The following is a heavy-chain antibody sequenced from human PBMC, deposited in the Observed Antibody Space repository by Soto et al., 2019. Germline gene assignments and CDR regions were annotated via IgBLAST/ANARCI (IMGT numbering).Heavy chain of an antibody. V-gene: IGHV1-18*01. CDR3: ARDWAKYSSSWYGYWFDP. D-gene: IGHD6-13*01. Sequence: ASVKVSCKASGYTFTSYGISWVRQAPGQGLEWMGWISAYNGSTNYAQKLQGRVTMTTDTSTSTAYMELRSLRSDDTAVYYCARDWAKYSSSWYGYWFDPWGQGSLVIVSS. CDR2: ISAYNGST. CDR1: GYTFTSYG. J-gene: IGHJ5*02.